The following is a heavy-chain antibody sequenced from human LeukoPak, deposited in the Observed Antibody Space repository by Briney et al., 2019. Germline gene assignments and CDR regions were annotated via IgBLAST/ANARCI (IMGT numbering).Heavy chain of an antibody. D-gene: IGHD3-16*01. V-gene: IGHV5-51*01. Sequence: GESLKISCQTSGYNVANFWVAWVRQRPGKGLEWMGINYGGDSDHRYNPSLRGHVTISVDKSISTVFLHWSSLEASDIGMYFCARHTREADAVGGLFDHWGQGSMVYVSS. CDR2: NYGGDSDH. CDR3: ARHTREADAVGGLFDH. CDR1: GYNVANFW. J-gene: IGHJ4*02.